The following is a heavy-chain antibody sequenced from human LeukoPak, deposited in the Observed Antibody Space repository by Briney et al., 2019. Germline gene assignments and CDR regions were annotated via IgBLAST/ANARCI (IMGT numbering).Heavy chain of an antibody. D-gene: IGHD6-19*01. CDR3: ARDRGYSSTPPDAFDI. CDR1: GFTFSSYG. J-gene: IGHJ3*02. V-gene: IGHV3-30*02. Sequence: PGGSLRLSCAASGFTFSSYGMHWVRQAPGKGLEWVAFIRYDGSNKYHADSVKGRFTISRDNSKNTLYLQMNSLRPEDTAVYYCARDRGYSSTPPDAFDIWGQGTMVTVSS. CDR2: IRYDGSNK.